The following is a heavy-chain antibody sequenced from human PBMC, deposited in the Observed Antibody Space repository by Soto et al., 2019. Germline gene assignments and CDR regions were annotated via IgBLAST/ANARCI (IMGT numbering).Heavy chain of an antibody. D-gene: IGHD6-13*01. CDR3: ARGRGAAADYFDF. J-gene: IGHJ4*02. Sequence: QVQLVESGGGLVKPGGSLRLSCAVSGFTFSDYYMTWIRQAPGTGLEWVSYISSSTSHTNYADSGKGRFTISRDNAKNSLFLQMNSLRAEDTAVYYCARGRGAAADYFDFWGQGTLVTVSS. CDR1: GFTFSDYY. V-gene: IGHV3-11*05. CDR2: ISSSTSHT.